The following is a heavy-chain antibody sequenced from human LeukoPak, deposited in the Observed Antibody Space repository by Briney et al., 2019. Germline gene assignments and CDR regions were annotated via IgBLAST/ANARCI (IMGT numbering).Heavy chain of an antibody. J-gene: IGHJ4*02. V-gene: IGHV4-59*01. Sequence: SETLSLTCTVSGGSISSDYWSWIRQPPGKGLEWIGYIYYTGNTDYNPSLKSRLTISVDTSKNQFSLRLSSVTAADTAIYYCARERGYSDGYQIDYWGQGTLVTVSS. CDR3: ARERGYSDGYQIDY. CDR2: IYYTGNT. CDR1: GGSISSDY. D-gene: IGHD5-18*01.